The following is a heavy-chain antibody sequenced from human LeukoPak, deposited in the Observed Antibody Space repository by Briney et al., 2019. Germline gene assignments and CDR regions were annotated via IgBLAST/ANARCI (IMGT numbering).Heavy chain of an antibody. CDR1: GGSISSYY. J-gene: IGHJ4*02. D-gene: IGHD2-15*01. CDR3: AREEVDCSGGSCYSGGYFDY. Sequence: SETLSLTCTVSGGSISSYYWSWIRQPPGKGLEWIGYIYYSGSTNYNPSLESRVTISVDTSKNQFSLKLSSVTAADTAVYYCAREEVDCSGGSCYSGGYFDYWGQGTLVTVSS. CDR2: IYYSGST. V-gene: IGHV4-59*01.